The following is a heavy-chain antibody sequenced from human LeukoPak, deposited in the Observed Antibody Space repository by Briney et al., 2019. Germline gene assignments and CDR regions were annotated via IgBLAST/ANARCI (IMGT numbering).Heavy chain of an antibody. D-gene: IGHD1-26*01. J-gene: IGHJ4*02. CDR1: GFTFSSYS. CDR3: AREGDGSYFFDY. CDR2: ISSSSSYI. V-gene: IGHV3-21*01. Sequence: GGSLRLSCAASGFTFSSYSMNWVRQAPGKGLEWVSSISSSSSYIYYADSVKGRFTISRDNAKNSLYLQVNSLRAEDTAVYYCAREGDGSYFFDYWGQGTLVTVSS.